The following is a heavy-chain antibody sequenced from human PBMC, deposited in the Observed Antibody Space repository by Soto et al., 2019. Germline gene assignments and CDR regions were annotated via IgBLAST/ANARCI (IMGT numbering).Heavy chain of an antibody. D-gene: IGHD3-9*01. J-gene: IGHJ4*02. CDR3: TRSLLRYFDWLSDRAPPFDY. CDR2: IRSKAYGGTT. Sequence: GGSLRLSCTASGFTFGDYAMSWFRQAPGKGLEWVGFIRSKAYGGTTEYAASVKGRFTISRDDSKSIAYLQMNSLKTEDTAVYYCTRSLLRYFDWLSDRAPPFDYWGQGTLVTVSS. CDR1: GFTFGDYA. V-gene: IGHV3-49*03.